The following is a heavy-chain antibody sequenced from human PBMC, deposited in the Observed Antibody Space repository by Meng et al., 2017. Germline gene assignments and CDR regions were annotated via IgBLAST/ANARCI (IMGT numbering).Heavy chain of an antibody. D-gene: IGHD5-12*01. CDR3: ARGRSIVATRVAWFDP. CDR2: INHSGST. Sequence: QMQLHQCGAGRLKPSETLSRPCAADGGAFSGYYWSVTRQPPGTGLEWIGEINHSGSTNYNPSLKSRVTISVDTSKNQFSLKLSSVTAADTAVYYCARGRSIVATRVAWFDPWGQGTLVTVSS. J-gene: IGHJ5*02. CDR1: GGAFSGYY. V-gene: IGHV4-34*01.